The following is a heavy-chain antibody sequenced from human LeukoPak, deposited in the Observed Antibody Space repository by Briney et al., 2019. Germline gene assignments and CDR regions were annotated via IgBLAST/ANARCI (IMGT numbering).Heavy chain of an antibody. Sequence: TGGSLRLSCAASGFTFSAYWMTWVRQAPGKGLAWVANIIEGGDLKYYVDSVKGRFTISRDNTKNSLYLQMTSLRADDTAVYYCARVGKNGWDFDHWGQGTLVTVSS. D-gene: IGHD6-19*01. CDR2: IIEGGDLK. V-gene: IGHV3-7*01. CDR3: ARVGKNGWDFDH. J-gene: IGHJ4*02. CDR1: GFTFSAYW.